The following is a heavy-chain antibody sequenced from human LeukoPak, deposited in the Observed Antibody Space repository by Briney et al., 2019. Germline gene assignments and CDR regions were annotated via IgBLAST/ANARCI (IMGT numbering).Heavy chain of an antibody. D-gene: IGHD2-21*02. Sequence: GASVKVSCKASGYTFTGYYMHWVRQAPGQGLEWMGRINPNSGGTNYAQKFQGRVTMTRDTPISTAYMELSRLRSDDTAVYYCARVRYCGGDCDSDKKWAFDIWGQGTMVTVSS. V-gene: IGHV1-2*06. CDR3: ARVRYCGGDCDSDKKWAFDI. CDR2: INPNSGGT. CDR1: GYTFTGYY. J-gene: IGHJ3*02.